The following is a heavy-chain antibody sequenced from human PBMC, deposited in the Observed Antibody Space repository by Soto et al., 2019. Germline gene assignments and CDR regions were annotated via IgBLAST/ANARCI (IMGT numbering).Heavy chain of an antibody. CDR3: ARRCTNYVRCGVDA. J-gene: IGHJ6*02. CDR2: ISSDGNEK. Sequence: GGSLRLSCAVSGFRFNDFGFHWVRQAPGKGLHGVAGISSDGNEKYYVESVKGRFSISRDNSNNMLYLEMSSLRPEDAAYYYCARRCTNYVRCGVDAWGRGTTVTVSS. D-gene: IGHD4-4*01. V-gene: IGHV3-30*03. CDR1: GFRFNDFG.